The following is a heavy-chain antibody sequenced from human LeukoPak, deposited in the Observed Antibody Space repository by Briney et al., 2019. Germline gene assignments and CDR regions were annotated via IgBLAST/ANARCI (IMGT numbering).Heavy chain of an antibody. CDR1: GYTFTNYG. CDR3: ARDFSSVHRGEVSYH. V-gene: IGHV1-18*01. D-gene: IGHD3-10*01. J-gene: IGHJ5*02. Sequence: ASVQVSCKASGYTFTNYGISWVRQAPGQGLEWMGWISAYNGNTNSAQKFQGRVTRTTDTSTNTAYMELRSLRSDETAVYYCARDFSSVHRGEVSYHWGQGTLVTVSS. CDR2: ISAYNGNT.